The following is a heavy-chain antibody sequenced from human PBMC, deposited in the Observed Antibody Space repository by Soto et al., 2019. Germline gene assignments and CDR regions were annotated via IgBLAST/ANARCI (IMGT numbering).Heavy chain of an antibody. CDR3: ARAHPRSLSPIFDY. V-gene: IGHV4-31*03. Sequence: SETLSLTCTVSGGSISSGGYYWSWIRQHPGKGLEWIGYIYYSESTYYNPSLKSRVTISVDTSKNQFSLKLSSVTAAATAVYYWARAHPRSLSPIFDYWGQGTLVTVAS. J-gene: IGHJ4*02. D-gene: IGHD3-16*02. CDR2: IYYSEST. CDR1: GGSISSGGYY.